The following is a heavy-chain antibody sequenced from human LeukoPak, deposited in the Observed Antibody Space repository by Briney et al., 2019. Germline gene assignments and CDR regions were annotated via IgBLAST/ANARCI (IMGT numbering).Heavy chain of an antibody. Sequence: GGSLRLSCAASGFTFSAYAMTWFRQAPGKGLEWVSVISGSGDSTYYADSVKGRFTVSRDNSKNTLYLEMNSLRAEDTAVYYCAKGVTLWDLWQPLCDWGQGTLVTVSS. D-gene: IGHD3-3*01. CDR1: GFTFSAYA. V-gene: IGHV3-23*01. CDR2: ISGSGDST. CDR3: AKGVTLWDLWQPLCD. J-gene: IGHJ4*02.